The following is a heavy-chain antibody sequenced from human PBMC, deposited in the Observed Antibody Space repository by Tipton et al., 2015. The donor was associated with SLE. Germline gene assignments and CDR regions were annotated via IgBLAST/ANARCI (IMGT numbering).Heavy chain of an antibody. CDR2: IFHIGSA. J-gene: IGHJ5*02. Sequence: TLSLTCTVSGGSISSSSYYWAWIRQPPGKGLERIGHIFHIGSAYYNPSLKSRVTISIDMSTNQFSLKVKSVTAADTAVYYCARLADGNRNWFDPWGQGTLVTVSS. D-gene: IGHD6-13*01. CDR1: GGSISSSSYY. CDR3: ARLADGNRNWFDP. V-gene: IGHV4-39*07.